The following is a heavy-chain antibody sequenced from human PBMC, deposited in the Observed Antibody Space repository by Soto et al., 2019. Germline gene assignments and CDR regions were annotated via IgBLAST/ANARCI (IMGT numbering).Heavy chain of an antibody. J-gene: IGHJ5*02. D-gene: IGHD6-19*01. Sequence: GGSLRLSCAASGCTVSSHYMSWVSQATGKGLEWVSVIYSGGSTYYADSVKGRFTISRDNSKNTLYLQMNSLRAEDTAVYYCARVDRLNWFDPWGQGTLVTV. CDR3: ARVDRLNWFDP. CDR1: GCTVSSHY. V-gene: IGHV3-53*01. CDR2: IYSGGST.